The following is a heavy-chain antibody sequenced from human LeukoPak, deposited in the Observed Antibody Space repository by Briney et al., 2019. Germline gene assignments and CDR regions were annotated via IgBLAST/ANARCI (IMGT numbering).Heavy chain of an antibody. D-gene: IGHD1-14*01. CDR1: GFTFGGYG. Sequence: PGGSLRLSCAGSGFTFGGYGMHWFRRTPGKGLEWVAVIAYDGSRAFYADSVKGRFTISRDNSKNTMSVQMEDLRAEDTAVYYCTRYNNDHFDYWGQGTLVTVSS. V-gene: IGHV3-33*01. CDR3: TRYNNDHFDY. J-gene: IGHJ4*02. CDR2: IAYDGSRA.